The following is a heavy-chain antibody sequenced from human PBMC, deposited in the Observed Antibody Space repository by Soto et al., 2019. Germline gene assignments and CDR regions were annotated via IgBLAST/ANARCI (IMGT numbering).Heavy chain of an antibody. CDR1: GFTFSYYG. CDR3: ARNSVQTAAANWFDS. D-gene: IGHD6-25*01. V-gene: IGHV3-33*01. Sequence: QVQLVESGGGVVQPGRSLRLSCEASGFTFSYYGIHWVRQTPGKGLLWVAVIWYDGSNKYNVDSVKGRSTVSRDNSKNTLYLEMSSLRADDTGCYYCARNSVQTAAANWFDSWGQGTQVTVSS. CDR2: IWYDGSNK. J-gene: IGHJ5*01.